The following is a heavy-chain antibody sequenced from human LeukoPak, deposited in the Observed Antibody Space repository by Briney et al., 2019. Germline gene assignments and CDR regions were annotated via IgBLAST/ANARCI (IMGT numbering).Heavy chain of an antibody. D-gene: IGHD2-2*01. CDR1: GGSISSADYY. Sequence: PSETLSLTCTVSGGSISSADYYWSWIRQPPGKGLEWIGYIYYSGSTYYNPSLKSRVTLSVDTSNNQFSLRLSSVTAADTAVYYCARARHTNPFDYWGQGTLVTVSS. V-gene: IGHV4-30-4*08. CDR3: ARARHTNPFDY. CDR2: IYYSGST. J-gene: IGHJ4*02.